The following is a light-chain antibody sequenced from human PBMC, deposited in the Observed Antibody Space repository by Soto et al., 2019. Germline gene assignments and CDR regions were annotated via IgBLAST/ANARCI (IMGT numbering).Light chain of an antibody. J-gene: IGKJ4*01. V-gene: IGKV1-5*03. CDR2: KAS. Sequence: DIQVTQSPPTLSASVGDRVTITCRASQTISTWMAWYQQKPGKAPKLLIYKASSLESGVPSRFSGSGSGTEFTLTISSLQPDDFATYYCQQYNSYSLTFGGGTKVDIK. CDR3: QQYNSYSLT. CDR1: QTISTW.